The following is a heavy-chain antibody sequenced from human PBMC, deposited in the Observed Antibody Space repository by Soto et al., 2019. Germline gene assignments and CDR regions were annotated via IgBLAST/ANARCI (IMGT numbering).Heavy chain of an antibody. CDR1: GFSLSTYG. CDR3: AKDSVTRGSRWGN. D-gene: IGHD3-10*01. Sequence: EVQLLDSGGGLVQPGGSLRLSCTASGFSLSTYGMSWVRQAPGKGLEWVSGISGTGENTYYADSVKGRFTISRDTSKNTLFVQMNRLTAEDTAVYYCAKDSVTRGSRWGNWGQGTLVTVSS. J-gene: IGHJ4*02. CDR2: ISGTGENT. V-gene: IGHV3-23*01.